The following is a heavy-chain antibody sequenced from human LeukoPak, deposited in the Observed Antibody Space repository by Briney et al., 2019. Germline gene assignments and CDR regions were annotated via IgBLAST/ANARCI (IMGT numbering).Heavy chain of an antibody. J-gene: IGHJ4*02. CDR2: IIPIFGTA. Sequence: SVKVSCKASGGTFSSYAISWVRQAPGQGLEWMGGIIPIFGTANYAQKFQGRVTITADESTSTAYMELSSLRSEDTAVYYCARRFTYDDYFDYWGQGTLVTVSS. CDR3: ARRFTYDDYFDY. CDR1: GGTFSSYA. D-gene: IGHD5-12*01. V-gene: IGHV1-69*13.